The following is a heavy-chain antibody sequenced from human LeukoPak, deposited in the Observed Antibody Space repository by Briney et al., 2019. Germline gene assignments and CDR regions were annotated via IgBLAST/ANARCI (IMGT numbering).Heavy chain of an antibody. V-gene: IGHV4-39*01. CDR2: VYNSGST. CDR3: ASPGRAVAALLGAFDI. J-gene: IGHJ3*02. D-gene: IGHD6-19*01. Sequence: SETLSLTCTVSGGSISSANYYWGWIRQPSGKGLEWIGSVYNSGSTYYNPSLKSRVIVSLHMSQNQFSLKLSSVTAADTAVYYCASPGRAVAALLGAFDIWGQGTMVTVSS. CDR1: GGSISSANYY.